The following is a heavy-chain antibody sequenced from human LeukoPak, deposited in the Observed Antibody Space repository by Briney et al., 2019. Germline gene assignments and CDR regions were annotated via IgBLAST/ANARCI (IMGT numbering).Heavy chain of an antibody. D-gene: IGHD3-9*01. Sequence: TSQTLSLTCAVYGGSFSGYYWSWIRQPPGKWLEWIGEINHSVITNYKPSLKSPVTISVDTSKNHFSLKLSSLTAEDTAVYYCARGQTTLPVLRYFDWLLRSDIYFAYWRQGTLVTVSS. J-gene: IGHJ4*02. CDR2: INHSVIT. V-gene: IGHV4-34*01. CDR1: GGSFSGYY. CDR3: ARGQTTLPVLRYFDWLLRSDIYFAY.